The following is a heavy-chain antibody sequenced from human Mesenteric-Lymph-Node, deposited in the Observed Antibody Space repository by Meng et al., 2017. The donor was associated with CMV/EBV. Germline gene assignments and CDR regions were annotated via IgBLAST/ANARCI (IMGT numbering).Heavy chain of an antibody. Sequence: GESLKISCAASGFTFNTYWINWVRQAPGKGLEWVSGINWNGGSTGYADSVKGRFTISRDNAKNSLYLQMNTLRAEDTAFYYCARGYTSSSTYWGQGTLVTVSS. CDR2: INWNGGST. J-gene: IGHJ4*02. CDR3: ARGYTSSSTY. CDR1: GFTFNTYW. D-gene: IGHD6-6*01. V-gene: IGHV3-20*04.